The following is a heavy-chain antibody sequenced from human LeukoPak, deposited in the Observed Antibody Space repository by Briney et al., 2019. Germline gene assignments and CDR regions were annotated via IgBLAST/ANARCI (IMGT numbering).Heavy chain of an antibody. D-gene: IGHD2-15*01. CDR3: AKVAGGTRNYYFDY. V-gene: IGHV3-23*01. Sequence: GGSLRLSCAASGFTFSSYAMSWVREAPGKGLGWVSAISGSGGSTYYADSVKGRFTISRDNSKNTLYLQMNSLRAEDTAVYYCAKVAGGTRNYYFDYWGQGTLVTVSS. J-gene: IGHJ4*02. CDR2: ISGSGGST. CDR1: GFTFSSYA.